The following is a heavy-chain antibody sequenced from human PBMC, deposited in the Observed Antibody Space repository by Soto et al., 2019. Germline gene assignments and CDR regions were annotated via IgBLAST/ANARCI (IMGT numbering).Heavy chain of an antibody. D-gene: IGHD2-8*02. CDR3: TGEVASGY. J-gene: IGHJ4*02. CDR1: GFTVSTYG. Sequence: QVPLVESGGGVVQPGRSLRLSCAVSGFTVSTYGMHWVRQAPGKGLEWVAVISRDGGTKYYADSVKGRFTISRDNSKNTLSLEMNSLRGDDMAVYYCTGEVASGYWGQGTLVTVSS. V-gene: IGHV3-30*03. CDR2: ISRDGGTK.